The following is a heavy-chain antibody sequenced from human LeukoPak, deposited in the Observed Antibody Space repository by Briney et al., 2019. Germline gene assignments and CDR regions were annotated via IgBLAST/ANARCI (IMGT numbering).Heavy chain of an antibody. J-gene: IGHJ5*02. V-gene: IGHV4-34*01. CDR2: INHSGST. Sequence: KASETHSLTCAVYGGSFSGYYWSWIRQPPGKGLEWIGEINHSGSTNYNPSLKSRVTISVDTSKNQFSLKLSSVTAADTAVYYCARADIVVVPAAPNWFHPWGQGTLVTVSS. D-gene: IGHD2-2*01. CDR3: ARADIVVVPAAPNWFHP. CDR1: GGSFSGYY.